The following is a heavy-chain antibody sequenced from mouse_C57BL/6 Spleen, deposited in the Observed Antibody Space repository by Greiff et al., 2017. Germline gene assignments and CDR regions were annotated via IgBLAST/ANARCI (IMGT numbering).Heavy chain of an antibody. D-gene: IGHD2-2*01. J-gene: IGHJ2*01. Sequence: VQLQQSGPELVKPGASVKISCKASGYSFTSYYIHWVKQRPGQGLEWIGWIYPGSGNTKYNEKFKGKATLTADTSSSTAYMQLSSLTSEDSAVYYCARRGYGYDGYFDYWGQGTTRTVSS. CDR2: IYPGSGNT. CDR1: GYSFTSYY. CDR3: ARRGYGYDGYFDY. V-gene: IGHV1-66*01.